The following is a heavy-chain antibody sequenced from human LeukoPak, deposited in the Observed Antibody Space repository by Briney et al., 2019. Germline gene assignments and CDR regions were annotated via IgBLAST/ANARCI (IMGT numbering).Heavy chain of an antibody. CDR3: TRHTGKPRNDYYYMDV. CDR1: GFTFSGSA. D-gene: IGHD2-8*02. J-gene: IGHJ6*03. V-gene: IGHV3-73*01. CDR2: IRSKANSYAT. Sequence: PGGSLRLSCAASGFTFSGSAMHWVRQASGKGLEWVGRIRSKANSYATAYAASVEGRFTISRDDSKNTAYLQMNSLKTEDTAVYYCTRHTGKPRNDYYYMDVWGKGTTVTVSS.